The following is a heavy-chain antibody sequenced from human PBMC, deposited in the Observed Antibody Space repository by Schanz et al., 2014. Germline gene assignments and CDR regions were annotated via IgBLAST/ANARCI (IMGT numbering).Heavy chain of an antibody. CDR2: ISYDGSNK. J-gene: IGHJ4*02. V-gene: IGHV3-30*03. CDR1: GFTFSIYG. Sequence: VQLLESGGGLVQPGGSLRISCAASGFTFSIYGMSWVRQAPGKGLEWVAFISYDGSNKYYADSVKGRFTISRDNSKNTVYLQMNSLRGEDTGMYYCARGDPVAGLDYWGRGTLVTVSS. CDR3: ARGDPVAGLDY.